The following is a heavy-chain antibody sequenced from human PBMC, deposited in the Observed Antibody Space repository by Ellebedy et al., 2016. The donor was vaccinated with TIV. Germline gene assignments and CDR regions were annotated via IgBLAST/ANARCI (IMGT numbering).Heavy chain of an antibody. CDR1: GFTFSDYG. Sequence: GESLKISCVGPGFTFSDYGMHWVRQAPDKGLEWVANISNDGRSKKHADSVKGRFTISRDNSKSTLYLQMDSLRADDTAVYYCAPGGTTTVKKGFGYWGQGTLVTVSS. J-gene: IGHJ4*02. D-gene: IGHD4-17*01. CDR2: ISNDGRSK. CDR3: APGGTTTVKKGFGY. V-gene: IGHV3-30*03.